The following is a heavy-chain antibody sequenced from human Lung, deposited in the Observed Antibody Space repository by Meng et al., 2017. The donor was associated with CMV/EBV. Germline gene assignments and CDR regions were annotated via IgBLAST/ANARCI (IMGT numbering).Heavy chain of an antibody. J-gene: IGHJ4*02. CDR2: ISGSGGST. D-gene: IGHD2-15*01. V-gene: IGHV3-23*01. CDR1: GFTFSSYA. CDR3: AKDPVVLWQGGSYYFDY. Sequence: SCAASGFTFSSYAMSWVRQAPGKGLEWVSAISGSGGSTYYADSVKGRFTISRDNSKNTLYLQMNSLRAEDTAVYYCAKDPVVLWQGGSYYFDYWGQGXLVTVSS.